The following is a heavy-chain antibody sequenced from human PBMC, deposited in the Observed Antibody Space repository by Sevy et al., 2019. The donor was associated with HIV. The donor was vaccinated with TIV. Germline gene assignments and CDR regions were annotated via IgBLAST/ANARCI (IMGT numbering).Heavy chain of an antibody. CDR2: IYYSGST. J-gene: IGHJ4*02. CDR3: AIHEGAYCSSTSCYAVGYFDY. CDR1: GGSISSSSYY. D-gene: IGHD2-2*01. V-gene: IGHV4-39*01. Sequence: SETLSLTCTVSGGSISSSSYYWGWIRQPPGKGLEWIGSIYYSGSTYYNPSLKSRVTISVDTSKNQFSLKLSSVTAADTAVYYCAIHEGAYCSSTSCYAVGYFDYWGQGTLVTVSS.